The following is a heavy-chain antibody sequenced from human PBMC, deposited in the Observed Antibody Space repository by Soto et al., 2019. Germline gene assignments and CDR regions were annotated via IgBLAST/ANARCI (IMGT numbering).Heavy chain of an antibody. Sequence: PGGSLRLSCAASGLTFSRHWMHWVRQAPGKGLVWVSRINGDESSTTYADSAKGRFTISRDNSKNTLSLQVNSLRADDTAVYYCAKEHGGGTSTITSYFDYWGRGTLVTVSS. V-gene: IGHV3-74*01. CDR3: AKEHGGGTSTITSYFDY. D-gene: IGHD5-12*01. CDR2: INGDESST. J-gene: IGHJ4*02. CDR1: GLTFSRHW.